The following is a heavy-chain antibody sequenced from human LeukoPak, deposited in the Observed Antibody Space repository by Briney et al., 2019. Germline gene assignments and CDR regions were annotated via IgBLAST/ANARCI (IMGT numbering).Heavy chain of an antibody. CDR3: GKNRYSGSLSPFDI. CDR1: GFTFSSYA. V-gene: IGHV3-30-3*01. D-gene: IGHD1-26*01. Sequence: GGSLRLSCAASGFTFSSYAMHWVRQAPGKGLEWVAVISYDGSNKYYADSVKGRFTISRDNSKNTLYLQMNSLRAGDTAVYYCGKNRYSGSLSPFDIWGQGTMVTVSS. J-gene: IGHJ3*02. CDR2: ISYDGSNK.